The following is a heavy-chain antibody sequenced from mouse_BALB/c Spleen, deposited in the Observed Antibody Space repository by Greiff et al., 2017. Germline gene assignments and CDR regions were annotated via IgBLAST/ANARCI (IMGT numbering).Heavy chain of an antibody. Sequence: EVKLMESGGGLVKPGGSLKLSCAASGFTFSSYAMSWVRQTPEKRLEWVASISSGGSTYYPDSVKGRFTISRDNARNILYLQMSSLRSEDTAMYYCARVPSTTDYAMDYWGQGTSGTVSS. CDR1: GFTFSSYA. CDR3: ARVPSTTDYAMDY. D-gene: IGHD1-1*01. J-gene: IGHJ4*01. CDR2: ISSGGST. V-gene: IGHV5-6-5*01.